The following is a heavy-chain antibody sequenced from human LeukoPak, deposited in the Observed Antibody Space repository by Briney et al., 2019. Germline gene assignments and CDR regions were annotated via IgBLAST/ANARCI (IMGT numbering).Heavy chain of an antibody. CDR3: ARHRIFDP. CDR2: IYHSGST. Sequence: PSETLSLTCTVSGYSISSGYYWGWIRQPPGKGLEWIGSIYHSGSTYYNPSLKSRVTISVDTSKNQFSLKLNSVTAADTAVYYCARHRIFDPWGQGTLVTVSS. CDR1: GYSISSGYY. D-gene: IGHD2/OR15-2a*01. J-gene: IGHJ5*02. V-gene: IGHV4-38-2*02.